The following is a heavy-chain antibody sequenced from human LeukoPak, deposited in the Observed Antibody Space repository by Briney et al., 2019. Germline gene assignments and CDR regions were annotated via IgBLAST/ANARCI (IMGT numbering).Heavy chain of an antibody. CDR3: ARDQRGHSGYDCFDY. Sequence: ASVKVSCKASGYTFTSYYMHWVRQAPGQGLEGMGIINLSGGSTSYAQKFQDRVTMSRDTSTSTVYMELSSLRSEDTAVYYCARDQRGHSGYDCFDYWGQGTLVTVSS. CDR1: GYTFTSYY. J-gene: IGHJ4*02. CDR2: INLSGGST. D-gene: IGHD5-12*01. V-gene: IGHV1-46*01.